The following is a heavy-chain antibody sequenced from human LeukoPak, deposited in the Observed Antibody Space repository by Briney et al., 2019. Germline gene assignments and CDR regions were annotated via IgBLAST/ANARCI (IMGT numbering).Heavy chain of an antibody. CDR1: GFTFSSYA. V-gene: IGHV3-30-3*01. J-gene: IGHJ4*02. Sequence: GGSLRLSCAASGFTFSSYAMHWVRQAPGKGLEWVAVISYDGSNKYYADSVKGRFTISRDNSKNTLYLQMNSLRAEDTAVYYCARVVGGSYWPLIDNWGQGTLVTVSS. CDR2: ISYDGSNK. CDR3: ARVVGGSYWPLIDN. D-gene: IGHD1-26*01.